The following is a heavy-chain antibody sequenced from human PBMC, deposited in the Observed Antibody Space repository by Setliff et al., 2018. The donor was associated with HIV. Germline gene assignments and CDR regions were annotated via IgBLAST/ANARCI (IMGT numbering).Heavy chain of an antibody. CDR2: INWVGADI. J-gene: IGHJ4*02. CDR3: AEAMVPYNELLAGYPLGGNFDS. CDR1: GFTFDDYG. V-gene: IGHV3-9*01. D-gene: IGHD3-9*01. Sequence: GGSLRLSCSPSGFTFDDYGLHWIRQAPGRGLEWVSGINWVGADIGYADSVRGRFIISRDNARETLYLQMNSLRVEDTALYFCAEAMVPYNELLAGYPLGGNFDSWGQGTLVTVSS.